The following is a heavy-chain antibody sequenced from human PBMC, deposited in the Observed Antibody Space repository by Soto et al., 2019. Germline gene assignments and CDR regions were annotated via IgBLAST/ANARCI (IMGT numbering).Heavy chain of an antibody. D-gene: IGHD6-13*01. CDR2: MNPNSGNT. V-gene: IGHV1-8*01. CDR1: GYTFTSYD. Sequence: QVQLVQSGAEVKKPGASVKVSCKGSGYTFTSYDINWVRQATGQGLEWMGWMNPNSGNTGYAQKFQGRVTMTRNTSISTTYMDLSSLRSEDTAVYSCARFPPRIAAAVNWFDPWGQGTLVTVSS. J-gene: IGHJ5*02. CDR3: ARFPPRIAAAVNWFDP.